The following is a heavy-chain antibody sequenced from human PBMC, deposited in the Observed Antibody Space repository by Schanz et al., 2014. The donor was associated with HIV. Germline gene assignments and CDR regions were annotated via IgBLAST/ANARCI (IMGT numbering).Heavy chain of an antibody. D-gene: IGHD1-26*01. J-gene: IGHJ6*02. CDR2: ISAYNGKT. V-gene: IGHV1-18*01. Sequence: QVQLVQSGGEVKKPGASVTVSCTASGYTFIKYDISWVRQAPGQGLEWMGWISAYNGKTNYARKVQGRVTMTTDTSTSTAYMELRSLRSDDTAVYYCARGPKWEGLMDVWGQGTTVIVSS. CDR3: ARGPKWEGLMDV. CDR1: GYTFIKYD.